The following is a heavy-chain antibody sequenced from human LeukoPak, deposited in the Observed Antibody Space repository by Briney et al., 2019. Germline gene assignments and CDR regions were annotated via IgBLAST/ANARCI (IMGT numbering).Heavy chain of an antibody. D-gene: IGHD6-25*01. CDR1: GGSFSGYY. Sequence: TSETLSLTCAVYGGSFSGYYWSWIRQPPGKGLEWIGEINHSGSTNYNPSLKSRVTISVDTPKNQFSRKLSAVTAADTAVYYCAGDCLSGFDFCYWGHGALVTV. CDR3: AGDCLSGFDFCY. V-gene: IGHV4-34*01. J-gene: IGHJ4*01. CDR2: INHSGST.